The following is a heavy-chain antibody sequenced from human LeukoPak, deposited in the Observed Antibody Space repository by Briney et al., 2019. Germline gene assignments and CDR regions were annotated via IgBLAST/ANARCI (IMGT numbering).Heavy chain of an antibody. Sequence: SETLSLTCAVYIGSFSGYHWSWIRQSPGKGLEWIGEIDHSGNTKYNPSLKSRVTIPVDTSKNQFSLKLRALSAADTAVYFCARQGSISAFDFWGRGTLVTVSS. V-gene: IGHV4-34*01. CDR1: IGSFSGYH. J-gene: IGHJ4*02. CDR2: IDHSGNT. CDR3: ARQGSISAFDF. D-gene: IGHD2-21*01.